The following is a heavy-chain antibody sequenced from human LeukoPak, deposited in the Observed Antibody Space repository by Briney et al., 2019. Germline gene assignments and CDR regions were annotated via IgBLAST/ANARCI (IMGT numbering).Heavy chain of an antibody. CDR2: IDPRDSYT. D-gene: IGHD3-22*01. CDR3: ARLESSGYYVY. J-gene: IGHJ4*02. V-gene: IGHV5-10-1*01. CDR1: GYSFTSYW. Sequence: GESLVISCKGSGYSFTSYWISWVRQMPGKGLEWMGRIDPRDSYTKYSPSFQGHVSISADKSISTAYLQWSSLKASDTATYYCARLESSGYYVYWGQGTLVTVSS.